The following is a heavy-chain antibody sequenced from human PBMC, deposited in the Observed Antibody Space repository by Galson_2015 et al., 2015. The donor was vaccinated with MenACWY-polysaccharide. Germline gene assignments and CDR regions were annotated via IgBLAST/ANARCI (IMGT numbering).Heavy chain of an antibody. CDR2: ISSSGSTI. V-gene: IGHV3-48*03. CDR1: GFTFSSYE. Sequence: PRLSCAASGFTFSSYEMNWVRQAPGKGLEWVSYISSSGSTIYYADSVKGRFTISRDNAKNSLYLQMNSLRAEDTAVYYCARPLGSSTSLPGVYYYYYGMDVWGQGTTVTVSS. CDR3: ARPLGSSTSLPGVYYYYYGMDV. J-gene: IGHJ6*02. D-gene: IGHD2-2*01.